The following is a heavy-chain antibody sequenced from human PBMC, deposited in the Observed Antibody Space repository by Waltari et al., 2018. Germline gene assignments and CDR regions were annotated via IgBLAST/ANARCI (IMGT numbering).Heavy chain of an antibody. CDR3: ARDYCDRTNCHGMDV. D-gene: IGHD3-22*01. CDR2: ISYNGRNT. Sequence: VQLVESGGCVVQPGWSLRLSCAASEFTLSPYAMHWVRPAQGKGLEWVAVISYNGRNTYYVDSVKGRFTISRDNSKKTLYLQMNSLRAEDTAVYYCARDYCDRTNCHGMDVWGQGTTVTVSS. J-gene: IGHJ6*02. CDR1: EFTLSPYA. V-gene: IGHV3-30*04.